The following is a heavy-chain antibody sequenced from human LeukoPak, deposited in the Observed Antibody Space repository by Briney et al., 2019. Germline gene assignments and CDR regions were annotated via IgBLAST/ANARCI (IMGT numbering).Heavy chain of an antibody. D-gene: IGHD5-18*01. Sequence: PSETLSLTCTVSGGSISSYYWSWIRQPPGKGLEWIGYIYYSGSTNYNPSLKSRVTISVDTSKNQFSLKLSSVTAADTAVYYCARGMDTAMVPFDYWGQGTLVTVSS. CDR3: ARGMDTAMVPFDY. V-gene: IGHV4-59*01. CDR1: GGSISSYY. CDR2: IYYSGST. J-gene: IGHJ4*02.